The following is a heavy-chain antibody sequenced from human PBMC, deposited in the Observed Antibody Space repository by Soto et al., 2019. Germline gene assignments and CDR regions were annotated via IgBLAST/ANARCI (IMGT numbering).Heavy chain of an antibody. V-gene: IGHV3-23*01. CDR2: ISGSGGST. Sequence: VQLLESGGGLVQPGGSLRLSCAASGFTFSSYAMSWVRQAPGKGLEWVSAISGSGGSTYYADSVKGRFTISRDNSKNTLYLQMNSLRAEDTAVYYCAKGGYDFWSGINDAFDIWGQGTMVTVSS. D-gene: IGHD3-3*01. J-gene: IGHJ3*02. CDR3: AKGGYDFWSGINDAFDI. CDR1: GFTFSSYA.